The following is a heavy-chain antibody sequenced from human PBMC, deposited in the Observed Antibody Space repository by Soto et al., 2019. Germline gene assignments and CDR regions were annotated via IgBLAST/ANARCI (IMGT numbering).Heavy chain of an antibody. D-gene: IGHD5-12*01. CDR3: ARHAPSTEYSGYEYDFDY. V-gene: IGHV4-59*08. CDR1: GGSISSYY. CDR2: IYYSGST. J-gene: IGHJ4*02. Sequence: SETLSLTCTVSGGSISSYYWSWIRQPPGKGLEWIGYIYYSGSTNYNPSIKSRVTISVDTSKNQFSLKLSSVTAADTAVYYCARHAPSTEYSGYEYDFDYWGQGTLVTVSS.